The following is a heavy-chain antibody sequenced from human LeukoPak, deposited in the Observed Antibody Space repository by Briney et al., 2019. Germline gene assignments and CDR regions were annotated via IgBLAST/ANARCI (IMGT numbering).Heavy chain of an antibody. CDR3: ARTTPYCSSTSCYRKSPRGFDP. J-gene: IGHJ5*02. CDR2: INPNSGGT. CDR1: GYTFTGYY. V-gene: IGHV1-2*02. D-gene: IGHD2-2*02. Sequence: ASVTVSCKASGYTFTGYYMHWVRQAPGQGLEWMGWINPNSGGTNYAQKFQGRVTMTRDTSISTAYMELSRLRSDDTAVYYCARTTPYCSSTSCYRKSPRGFDPWGQGTLVTVSS.